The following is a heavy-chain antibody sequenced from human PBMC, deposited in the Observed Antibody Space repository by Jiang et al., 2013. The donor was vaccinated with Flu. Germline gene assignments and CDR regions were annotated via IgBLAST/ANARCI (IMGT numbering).Heavy chain of an antibody. CDR3: ARDPFSSSSEGYAAFDY. CDR1: GFIFSNYW. J-gene: IGHJ4*02. Sequence: ASGFIFSNYWMSWSARLQGRGWSGWPTVNQDGSEKVYVDSVKGRFTISRDKAKNSLYLQMTSLRAEDTAVYYCARDPFSSSSEGYAAFDYWGQGTLVTVSS. D-gene: IGHD6-6*01. CDR2: VNQDGSEK. V-gene: IGHV3-7*01.